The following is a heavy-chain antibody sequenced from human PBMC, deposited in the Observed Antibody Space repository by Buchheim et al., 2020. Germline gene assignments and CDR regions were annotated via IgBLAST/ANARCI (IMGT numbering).Heavy chain of an antibody. V-gene: IGHV3-48*02. Sequence: EVQLVESGGGLVQPGGSLRLSCAASGFTFSTYSMNWVRQAPGKGLEWVSYIESSGSTIYYADSVKGRITIYRDNAKNSVYLQMNSLRDEDTAVYYCARAFEGAGKGLGYWGQGTL. D-gene: IGHD6-13*01. CDR2: IESSGSTI. J-gene: IGHJ4*02. CDR1: GFTFSTYS. CDR3: ARAFEGAGKGLGY.